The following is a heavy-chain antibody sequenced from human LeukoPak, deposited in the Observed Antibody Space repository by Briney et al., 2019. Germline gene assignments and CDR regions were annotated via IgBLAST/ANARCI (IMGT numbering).Heavy chain of an antibody. CDR2: INPNSGGT. CDR1: GYTFSDYY. Sequence: ASVKVSCKASGYTFSDYYIHWVRQAPGQGLEWMGWINPNSGGTNYAQKFQGRVTMTRDTSISTAYMELSRLRSDDTAVYYCARDQARGYSYGYYFDYWGQGTLVTVSS. J-gene: IGHJ4*02. V-gene: IGHV1-2*02. D-gene: IGHD5-18*01. CDR3: ARDQARGYSYGYYFDY.